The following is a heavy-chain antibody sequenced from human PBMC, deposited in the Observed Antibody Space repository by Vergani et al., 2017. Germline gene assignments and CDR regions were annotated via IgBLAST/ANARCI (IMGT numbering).Heavy chain of an antibody. CDR2: ISGSGGST. CDR1: GFTFSSYA. Sequence: EVQLVESGGGLVKPGGSLRLSCAASGFTFSSYAMSWVRQAPGKGLEWVSAISGSGGSTYYADSVKGRFTISRDNSKNTQYLQMNSLRAEDPAVYYCAKARRPRYDCWSGQGYFDYWGQGTLVTVSS. D-gene: IGHD3/OR15-3a*01. V-gene: IGHV3-23*04. CDR3: AKARRPRYDCWSGQGYFDY. J-gene: IGHJ4*02.